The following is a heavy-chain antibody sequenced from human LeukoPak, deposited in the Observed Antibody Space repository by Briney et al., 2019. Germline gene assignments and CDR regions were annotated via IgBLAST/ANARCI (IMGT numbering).Heavy chain of an antibody. V-gene: IGHV1-69*13. CDR1: GYTFTSYY. CDR2: IIPIFGTA. Sequence: ASVKVSCKASGYTFTSYYMHWVRQAPGQGLEWMGGIIPIFGTANYAQKFQGRVTITADESTSTAYMELSSLRSEDTAVYYCAREPGYCSSTSCRDYYYYYMDVWGKGTTVTVSS. D-gene: IGHD2-2*01. J-gene: IGHJ6*03. CDR3: AREPGYCSSTSCRDYYYYYMDV.